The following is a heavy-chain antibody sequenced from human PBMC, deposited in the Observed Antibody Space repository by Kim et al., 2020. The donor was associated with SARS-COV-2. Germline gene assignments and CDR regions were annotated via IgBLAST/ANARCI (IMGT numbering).Heavy chain of an antibody. V-gene: IGHV3-23*01. CDR1: GFTFSSYA. J-gene: IGHJ4*02. CDR3: AKITGIFSTGSVY. Sequence: GGSLRLSCAASGFTFSSYAMSWVRQAPGKGLEWVSTISADSGKSCYADSVKGRFTISRDNSKSTLYLQMDSLRADDTAVYYCAKITGIFSTGSVYWGQGTLVTVSS. CDR2: ISADSGKS. D-gene: IGHD3-10*01.